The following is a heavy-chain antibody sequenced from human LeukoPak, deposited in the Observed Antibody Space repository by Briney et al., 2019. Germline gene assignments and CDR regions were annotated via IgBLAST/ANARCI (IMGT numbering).Heavy chain of an antibody. V-gene: IGHV1-2*02. Sequence: ASVKVSCKASGYTFTGYYMHWVRQAPGQGPEWMGWINPNSGGTNYAQKFQGRVTMTRDTSISTAYMELSRLRSDDTAVYYCARDRSIAARPRALGYWGQGTLVTVSS. CDR2: INPNSGGT. D-gene: IGHD6-6*01. J-gene: IGHJ4*02. CDR1: GYTFTGYY. CDR3: ARDRSIAARPRALGY.